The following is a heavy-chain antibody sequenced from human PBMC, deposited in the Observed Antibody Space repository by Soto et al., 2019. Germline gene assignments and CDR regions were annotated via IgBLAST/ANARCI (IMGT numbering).Heavy chain of an antibody. CDR1: XXXXXXXX. V-gene: IGHV3-30*18. Sequence: QVQLVESGGGVVQPGTSXXXXCXXXXXXXXXXXXXXXXHAPGKWLELMAVIAYDGNEKFYAVSVKGRFTISRDNSKNALYLQINTLRSEDTAVYYCGKDVGDYVPYYYGVDAWGQGTTVTVSS. D-gene: IGHD1-26*01. CDR2: IAYDGNEK. CDR3: GKDVGDYVPYYYGVDA. J-gene: IGHJ6*02.